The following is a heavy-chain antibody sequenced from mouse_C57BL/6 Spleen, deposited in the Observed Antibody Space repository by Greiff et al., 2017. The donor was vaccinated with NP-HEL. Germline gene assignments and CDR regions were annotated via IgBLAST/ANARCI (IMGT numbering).Heavy chain of an antibody. D-gene: IGHD2-1*01. V-gene: IGHV1-54*01. CDR3: ATIYYGNFYAMDY. CDR1: GYAFTNYL. CDR2: INPGSGGT. J-gene: IGHJ4*01. Sequence: QVQLQQSGAELVRPGTSVKVSCKASGYAFTNYLIEWVKQRPGQGLEWIGVINPGSGGTNYNEKFKGKATLTADKSSSTAYMQLSSLTSEDSAVYFCATIYYGNFYAMDYWGQGTSVTVSS.